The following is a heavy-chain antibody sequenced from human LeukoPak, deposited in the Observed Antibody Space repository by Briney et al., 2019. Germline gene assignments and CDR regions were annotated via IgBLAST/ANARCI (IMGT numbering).Heavy chain of an antibody. J-gene: IGHJ2*01. CDR2: KYYSGNT. CDR1: GGFVSTYY. CDR3: ARGEGGYYSHWHFDL. D-gene: IGHD2-15*01. V-gene: IGHV4-59*02. Sequence: LETLSLTCNVSGGFVSTYYWSWIRQSPGKGLEWIGYKYYSGNTNYSPSLQSRVTISVDTSTNQVFLQLTSVTAADTAVYYCARGEGGYYSHWHFDLWGRGILVSVSS.